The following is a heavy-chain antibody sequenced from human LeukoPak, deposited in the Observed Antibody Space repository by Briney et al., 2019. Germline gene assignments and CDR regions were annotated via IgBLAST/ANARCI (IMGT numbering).Heavy chain of an antibody. V-gene: IGHV3-66*01. CDR1: GFTFSSYW. CDR2: IYSGGST. J-gene: IGHJ4*02. CDR3: TRGETNPFDY. Sequence: GGSLRLSCAASGFTFSSYWMSWVRQAPGKGLEWVSVIYSGGSTYYADSVKVRFTISRDSSKSTLYLQMNSLRAEDTAVYYCTRGETNPFDYWGQGTLVTVSS.